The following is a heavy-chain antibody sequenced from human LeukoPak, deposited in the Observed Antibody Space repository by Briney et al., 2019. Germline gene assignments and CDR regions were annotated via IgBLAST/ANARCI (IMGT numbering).Heavy chain of an antibody. CDR3: ARHSAHGWYFDL. CDR1: GFTFSSYG. Sequence: GGSLRLSCAASGFTFSSYGMHWVHQAPGKGLEWVAFIRYDGSNKYYADSVKGRFTISRDNSKNTLYLQMNSLRAEDTAVYYCARHSAHGWYFDLWGRGTLVTVSS. V-gene: IGHV3-30*02. J-gene: IGHJ2*01. CDR2: IRYDGSNK.